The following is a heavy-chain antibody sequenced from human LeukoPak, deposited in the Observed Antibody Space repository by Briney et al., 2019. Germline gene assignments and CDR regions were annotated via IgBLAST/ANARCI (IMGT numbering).Heavy chain of an antibody. CDR1: GGSISGYY. Sequence: SETLSLTCTVSGGSISGYYCSWVRQPPGKEMEWIGYVYSSGNTNYNPSLKSRVTLSVDTSKNQFSLQLVSVTAADTAVYYCARQVTVGSSFDYWGQGTLVTVSS. J-gene: IGHJ4*02. V-gene: IGHV4-59*08. CDR2: VYSSGNT. CDR3: ARQVTVGSSFDY. D-gene: IGHD2-21*02.